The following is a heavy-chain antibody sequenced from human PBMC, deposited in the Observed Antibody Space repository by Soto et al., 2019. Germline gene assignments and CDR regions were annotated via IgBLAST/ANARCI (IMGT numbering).Heavy chain of an antibody. CDR1: GGTFSSYA. D-gene: IGHD2-2*01. CDR2: IIPIFGTA. J-gene: IGHJ3*02. Sequence: GASVKVSCKASGGTFSSYAISWVRQAPGQGLEWMGGIIPIFGTANYAQKFQGRVTITADESTSTAYMELSSLRSEDTAVYYCARSGDIVVVPAAVSAFDIWGQGTMVT. V-gene: IGHV1-69*13. CDR3: ARSGDIVVVPAAVSAFDI.